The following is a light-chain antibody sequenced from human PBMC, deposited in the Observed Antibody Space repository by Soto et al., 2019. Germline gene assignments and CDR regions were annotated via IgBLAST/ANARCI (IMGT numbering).Light chain of an antibody. Sequence: QSVLTQPASGYGAPGQTITISSTGTSSDVGGYNYVSWYQQHPVKAPKLMIYDVSNRLSGVSNRFSGSKSGNTASLTISGLQAEDEADYYCSSYTSSSTYVFGTGTKVTVL. J-gene: IGLJ1*01. CDR3: SSYTSSSTYV. CDR1: SSDVGGYNY. V-gene: IGLV2-14*01. CDR2: DVS.